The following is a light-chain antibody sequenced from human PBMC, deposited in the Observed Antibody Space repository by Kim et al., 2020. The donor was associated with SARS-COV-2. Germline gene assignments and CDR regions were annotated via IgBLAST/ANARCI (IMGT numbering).Light chain of an antibody. Sequence: ITISCTGTSSDVGGYNYVSWYQQHPGKAPKLMIYDVSNRPSGVSNRFSGSKSGNTASLTISGLQAEDEADYYCSSYTSSSTLAWVFGGGTQLTVL. V-gene: IGLV2-14*03. CDR2: DVS. CDR3: SSYTSSSTLAWV. CDR1: SSDVGGYNY. J-gene: IGLJ3*02.